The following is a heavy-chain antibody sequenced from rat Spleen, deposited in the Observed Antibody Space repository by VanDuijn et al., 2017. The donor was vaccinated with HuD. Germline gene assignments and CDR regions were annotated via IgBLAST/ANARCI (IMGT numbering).Heavy chain of an antibody. V-gene: IGHV2S63*01. CDR3: TRTGITSFDY. Sequence: VQLKESGPGLVQPSQTLSLTCTVSGFSLTDYSVHWVRQPPGKGLEWMGVMWSGGSTAYNSALKSRLSISRDTSKSQVFLKINSLQTEDTASYYCTRTGITSFDYWGQGVMVTVSS. D-gene: IGHD1-4*01. CDR2: MWSGGST. CDR1: GFSLTDYS. J-gene: IGHJ2*01.